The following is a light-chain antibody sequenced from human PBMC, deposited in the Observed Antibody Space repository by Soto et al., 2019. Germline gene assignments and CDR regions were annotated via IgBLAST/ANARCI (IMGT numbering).Light chain of an antibody. V-gene: IGKV1-5*01. CDR3: QQYNNWPAIT. Sequence: DIQMTQSPSTLSASVGDRVTITCRASQSIGSWLAWYQQKPGKAPKLLIYDASTLESGVPSRFSGSGSGTEFTLTINSLQSEDFTVYYCQQYNNWPAITFGQGTRLEIK. CDR1: QSIGSW. CDR2: DAS. J-gene: IGKJ5*01.